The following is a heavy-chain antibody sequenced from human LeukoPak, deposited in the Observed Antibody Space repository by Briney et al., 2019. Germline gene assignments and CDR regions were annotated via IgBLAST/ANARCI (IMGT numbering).Heavy chain of an antibody. V-gene: IGHV4-38-2*02. CDR2: IYHSGST. J-gene: IGHJ4*02. D-gene: IGHD5-12*01. CDR3: ARKDPGYSGYSDFDY. CDR1: GYSISSGYY. Sequence: SETLSLTCTVSGYSISSGYYWGWIRQPPGKGLEWIGNIYHSGSTYYSPSLKSRVTISLDTSKNQFSLKLSSVTAADTAVYYCARKDPGYSGYSDFDYWGQGTLVTVSS.